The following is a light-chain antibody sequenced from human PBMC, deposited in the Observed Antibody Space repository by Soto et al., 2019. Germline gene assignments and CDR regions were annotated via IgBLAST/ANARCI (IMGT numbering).Light chain of an antibody. CDR3: QSYDSSRSAWV. J-gene: IGLJ3*02. CDR1: SSNIGAGYD. Sequence: QPVLTQPPSVSGAPGQRVTISCTGSSSNIGAGYDVHWYQQLPGTAPKLLIYGDNNRPSGVPDRFSGSKSRTSASLAITGLHAEDEADYYCQSYDSSRSAWVFGGGTKLTVL. CDR2: GDN. V-gene: IGLV1-40*01.